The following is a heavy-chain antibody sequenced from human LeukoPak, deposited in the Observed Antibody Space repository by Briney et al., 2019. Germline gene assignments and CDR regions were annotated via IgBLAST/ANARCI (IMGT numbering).Heavy chain of an antibody. CDR1: AFTFRPYA. CDR2: VSGSGGST. CDR3: AKGAASRGYTYVSN. V-gene: IGHV3-23*01. Sequence: HPGGSLRLSCAASAFTFRPYAMIWVRQAPGKGLEWVSTVSGSGGSTYYADSVKGRFTISRDSSNNTLYLEMNSLRAEDTAVYYCAKGAASRGYTYVSNWGQGTLVTVSS. J-gene: IGHJ4*02. D-gene: IGHD5-18*01.